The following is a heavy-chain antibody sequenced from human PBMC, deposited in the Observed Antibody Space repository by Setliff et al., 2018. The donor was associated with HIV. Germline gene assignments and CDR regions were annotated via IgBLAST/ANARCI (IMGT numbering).Heavy chain of an antibody. D-gene: IGHD5-12*01. Sequence: SETLSLTCAVSGGSFSGYYWSWIRQPPGKGLEWIGEINQSGGINYNPSLKSRVTISIDTFKNQFSMKLYSVTAADTAVYYCATASGYDLFMGAFDVWGQGTMVTVAS. CDR2: INQSGGI. CDR1: GGSFSGYY. V-gene: IGHV4-34*01. CDR3: ATASGYDLFMGAFDV. J-gene: IGHJ3*01.